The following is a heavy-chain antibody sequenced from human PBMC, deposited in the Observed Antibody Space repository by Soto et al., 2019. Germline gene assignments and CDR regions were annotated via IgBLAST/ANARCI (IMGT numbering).Heavy chain of an antibody. CDR1: GGSFSIYH. J-gene: IGHJ5*02. V-gene: IGHV4-59*08. CDR3: ASPKIAFYNWFDP. CDR2: IYYSGST. D-gene: IGHD3-3*02. Sequence: SETLSLTCTAYGGSFSIYHWSWIRQPPGKGLEWIGYIYYSGSTNYNPSLKSRLTISVDTSKNQFSLKLSSVTAADTAVYYCASPKIAFYNWFDPWGQGTLVTVS.